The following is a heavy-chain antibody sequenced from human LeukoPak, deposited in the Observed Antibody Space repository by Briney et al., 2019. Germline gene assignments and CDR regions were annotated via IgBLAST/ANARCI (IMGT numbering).Heavy chain of an antibody. CDR1: GGSFSNYY. CDR2: INHSGST. J-gene: IGHJ4*02. Sequence: SETPSLTCGVYGGSFSNYYWSWIRQPPGKGLEWIGEINHSGSTNYNPSLKSRVTISVDTSKNQFSLKLSSVTAADTAVYYCARHVGYYDSSGYDYWGQGTLVTVSS. V-gene: IGHV4-34*01. CDR3: ARHVGYYDSSGYDY. D-gene: IGHD3-22*01.